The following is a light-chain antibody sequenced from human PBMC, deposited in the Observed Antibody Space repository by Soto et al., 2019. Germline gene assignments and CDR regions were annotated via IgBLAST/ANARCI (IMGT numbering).Light chain of an antibody. CDR2: DVS. J-gene: IGKJ1*01. CDR3: QQYNNWPQT. Sequence: EIVMTQSPATLSVSPVESATLSCMASQSVNRQLAWYQQKPGQAPRLLIYDVSTRATGIPARFSGSGSGTEFTLTISSLQSEDFAVYCCQQYNNWPQTFGQGTKVDIK. V-gene: IGKV3-15*01. CDR1: QSVNRQ.